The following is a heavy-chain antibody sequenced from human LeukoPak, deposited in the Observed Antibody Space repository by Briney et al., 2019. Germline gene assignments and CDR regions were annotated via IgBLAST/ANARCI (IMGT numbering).Heavy chain of an antibody. J-gene: IGHJ3*01. CDR2: TNNSGST. D-gene: IGHD3-22*01. V-gene: IGHV4-34*01. CDR1: GGSFTGYN. Sequence: PSETLSHTCADHGGSFTGYNSRWIRQPPGKGLERIGQTNNSGSTNYNPSLNSRVTISVDKSKNQFSLKLSSVAAADTAVFYCARQNYYDSSGYNHDAFDFWGQGTMVTVSS. CDR3: ARQNYYDSSGYNHDAFDF.